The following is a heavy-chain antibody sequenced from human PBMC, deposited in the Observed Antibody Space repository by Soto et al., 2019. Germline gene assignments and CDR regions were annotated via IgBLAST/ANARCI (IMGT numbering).Heavy chain of an antibody. D-gene: IGHD2-2*02. CDR3: ARWRIGYCSSTSCYTKDAFDI. Sequence: SSETLSLTCAVYGGSFSGYYWSWIRQPPGKGLEWIGEINHSGSTNYNPSLKSRVTISVDTSKNQFSLKLSSVTAADTAVYYCARWRIGYCSSTSCYTKDAFDIWGQGTMVTVSS. V-gene: IGHV4-34*01. CDR2: INHSGST. J-gene: IGHJ3*02. CDR1: GGSFSGYY.